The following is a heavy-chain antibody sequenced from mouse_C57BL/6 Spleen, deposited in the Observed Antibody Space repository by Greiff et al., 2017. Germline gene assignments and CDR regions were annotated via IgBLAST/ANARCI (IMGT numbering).Heavy chain of an antibody. CDR2: IYPGDGDT. V-gene: IGHV1-82*01. D-gene: IGHD1-1*01. Sequence: VQLQQSGPELVKPGASVKISCKASGYAFSSSWMNWVKQRPGKGLEWIGRIYPGDGDTNYNGKFKGKATLTADKSSSTAYMQLSSLTSEDSAVYFCARAYYYGRSGYFDYWGQGTTLTVSS. CDR1: GYAFSSSW. CDR3: ARAYYYGRSGYFDY. J-gene: IGHJ2*01.